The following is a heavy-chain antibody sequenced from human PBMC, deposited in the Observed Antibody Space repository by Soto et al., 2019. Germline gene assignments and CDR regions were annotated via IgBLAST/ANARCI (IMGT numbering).Heavy chain of an antibody. J-gene: IGHJ5*02. CDR2: ISSSGSTI. CDR3: ARDWVGTDYKVWFDP. Sequence: PGGSLRLSCAASGFTFSDYYMSWIRQAPGKGLEWVSYISSSGSTIYYADSVKGRFTISRDNAKNSLYLQMNSLRAEDTAVYYCARDWVGTDYKVWFDPWGQGTLVTVSS. CDR1: GFTFSDYY. V-gene: IGHV3-11*01. D-gene: IGHD4-4*01.